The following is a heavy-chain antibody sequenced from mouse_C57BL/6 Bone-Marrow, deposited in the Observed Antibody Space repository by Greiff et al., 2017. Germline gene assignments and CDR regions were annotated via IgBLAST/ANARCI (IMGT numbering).Heavy chain of an antibody. D-gene: IGHD3-2*02. J-gene: IGHJ1*03. V-gene: IGHV1-26*01. Sequence: VQLQQSGPELVKPGASVKISCKASGYTFTDYYMNWVKQSPGKSLEWIGDINPNDGGTSYNQKFKGKATLTVDKSSSTAYMELRSLTSEDSAVYYCARGDSSGYGYFDVWGTGTTVTVSS. CDR2: INPNDGGT. CDR1: GYTFTDYY. CDR3: ARGDSSGYGYFDV.